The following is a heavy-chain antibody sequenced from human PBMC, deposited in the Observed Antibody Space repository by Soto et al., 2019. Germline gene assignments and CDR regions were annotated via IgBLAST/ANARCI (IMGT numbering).Heavy chain of an antibody. D-gene: IGHD3-10*01. CDR2: IKEDGSEK. V-gene: IGHV3-7*01. J-gene: IGHJ4*02. CDR3: ARERYYYGSGDY. CDR1: GFTFSSYW. Sequence: EVQVVESGGGFVQPGGSLRLSCAASGFTFSSYWMSWVRQAPGKGLERVANIKEDGSEKNYVDSVKGQFTSSRDNAKNSLYLQMNSLTAEDTAVYYCARERYYYGSGDYWGQGTLVTVSS.